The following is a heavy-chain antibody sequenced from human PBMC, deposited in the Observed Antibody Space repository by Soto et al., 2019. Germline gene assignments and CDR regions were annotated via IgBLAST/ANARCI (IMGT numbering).Heavy chain of an antibody. J-gene: IGHJ4*02. CDR2: IFSNDEK. V-gene: IGHV2-26*01. Sequence: SGPTLVNPTQTLTLTCTFSGFSLSTSGVGVGWIRQPPGKALEWLAHIFSNDEKSYSTSLKSRLTISKDTSKSQVVLTMTNMDPVDTATYYCARHVVGLWLYKYWGQGTLVTVSS. CDR1: GFSLSTSGVG. D-gene: IGHD5-18*01. CDR3: ARHVVGLWLYKY.